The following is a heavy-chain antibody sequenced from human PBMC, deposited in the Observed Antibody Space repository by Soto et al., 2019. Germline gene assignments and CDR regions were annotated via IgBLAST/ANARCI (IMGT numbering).Heavy chain of an antibody. Sequence: QLQLQESGPGLVKPSETLSLTCTVSGGSISSSSYYWGWIRQPPGKGLEWIGSIYYSGSTYYNPSLKSRVTISVDTSKNQFSLKLSSVTAADTAVYYCASLINLLRRGYYYYGMDVWGQGTTVTVSS. D-gene: IGHD2-8*01. CDR3: ASLINLLRRGYYYYGMDV. CDR2: IYYSGST. J-gene: IGHJ6*02. CDR1: GGSISSSSYY. V-gene: IGHV4-39*01.